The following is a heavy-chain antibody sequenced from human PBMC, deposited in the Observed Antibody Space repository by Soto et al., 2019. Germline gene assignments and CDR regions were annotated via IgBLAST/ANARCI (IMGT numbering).Heavy chain of an antibody. D-gene: IGHD3-3*01. CDR1: GGTFSSYA. CDR3: ARVRFLDRRDWFDP. J-gene: IGHJ5*02. V-gene: IGHV1-69*06. CDR2: IIPIFGTA. Sequence: SVKVSCKASGGTFSSYAISWVRQAPGQGLEWMGGIIPIFGTANYAQKFQGRVTITADKSTSTAYMELSSLRSEDTAVYYCARVRFLDRRDWFDPWGQGTLVTVSS.